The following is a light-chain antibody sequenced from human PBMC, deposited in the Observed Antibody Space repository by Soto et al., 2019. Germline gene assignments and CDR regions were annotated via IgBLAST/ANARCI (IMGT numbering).Light chain of an antibody. J-gene: IGLJ1*01. CDR1: SSDIGGYNY. CDR3: SSYTSTSTLYV. CDR2: DVS. V-gene: IGLV2-14*03. Sequence: QSVLTQPASVSGSPGQSITISCTGTSSDIGGYNYVSWYQQLPGKVPKLIIYDVSNRPSGVSDRVSGSKSGNAASLTISGLQAEDDADYYCSSYTSTSTLYVFGTGTKLTVL.